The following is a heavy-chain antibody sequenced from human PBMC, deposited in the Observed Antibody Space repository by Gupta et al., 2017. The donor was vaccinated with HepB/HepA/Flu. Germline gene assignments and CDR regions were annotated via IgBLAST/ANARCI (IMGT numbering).Heavy chain of an antibody. CDR1: GGSISSSSYY. CDR2: IYYSGST. D-gene: IGHD1-26*01. J-gene: IGHJ4*02. V-gene: IGHV4-39*01. Sequence: QLQLQESGPGLVKPSETLSLTCTVSGGSISSSSYYWGWLRQPPGKGLEWIGSIYYSGSTYYNPSLKSRVTISVDTSKNQFSLKLSSVTAADTAVYYCARNIVGAKRVRYFDYWGQGTLVTVSS. CDR3: ARNIVGAKRVRYFDY.